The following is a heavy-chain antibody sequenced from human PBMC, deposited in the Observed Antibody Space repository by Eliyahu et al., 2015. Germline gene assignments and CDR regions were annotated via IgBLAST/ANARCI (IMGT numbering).Heavy chain of an antibody. D-gene: IGHD6-13*01. J-gene: IGHJ6*02. CDR2: IAPXLGTS. Sequence: QVQMVQSGAEVKKPGSSVRVSCKAXGXPFVNYGXTXVXQAPGQGLEWMGGIAPXLGTSYYPQRLQGRVXQKFQGRVTITADESTRTSYMALSSLRSDDTAVYYCARVGSQQLRGYGEDVWGQGTTVTVSS. CDR1: GXPFVNYG. CDR3: ARVGSQQLRGYGEDV. V-gene: IGHV1-69*01.